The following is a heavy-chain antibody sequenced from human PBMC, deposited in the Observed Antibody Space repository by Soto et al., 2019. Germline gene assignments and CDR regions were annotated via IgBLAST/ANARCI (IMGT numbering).Heavy chain of an antibody. CDR2: ISAYNGNT. CDR1: GYTFTSYG. V-gene: IGHV1-18*01. Sequence: QVQLVQSGAEVKKPGASVKVSCKASGYTFTSYGISWVRQAPGQGLEWMGWISAYNGNTHYAQKLQGRVTMTTYTATSTAYRELMSLRADDTAVYYCARALPRGYYYGMDDWGQGTKVTVSS. CDR3: ARALPRGYYYGMDD. J-gene: IGHJ6*02.